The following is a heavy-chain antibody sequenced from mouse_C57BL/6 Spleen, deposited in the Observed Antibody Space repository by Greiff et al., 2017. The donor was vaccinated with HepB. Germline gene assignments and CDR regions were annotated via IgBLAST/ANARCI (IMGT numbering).Heavy chain of an antibody. J-gene: IGHJ2*01. CDR2: ISDGGSYT. V-gene: IGHV5-4*01. Sequence: EVKLMESGGGLVKPGGSLKLSCAASGFTFSSYAMSWVRQTPEKRLEWVATISDGGSYTYYPDNVKSRFTISRDNAKNNLYLQMSHLKSEDTAMYYCARDRGLDYWGQGTTLTVSS. CDR1: GFTFSSYA. D-gene: IGHD2-4*01. CDR3: ARDRGLDY.